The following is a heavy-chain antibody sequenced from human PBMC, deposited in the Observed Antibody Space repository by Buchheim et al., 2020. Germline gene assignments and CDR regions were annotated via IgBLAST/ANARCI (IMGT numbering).Heavy chain of an antibody. CDR1: GLTFSNYA. D-gene: IGHD3-22*01. CDR3: AKVGGDSRSSYFDY. Sequence: EVQLLESGGGLVQPGGSLRLSCVASGLTFSNYAMNWVRQAPGKRLEWVSAITHRGGVTYYADSVKGRFTISSDNSKNTLYLQMNSLRAEDTAVYYCAKVGGDSRSSYFDYWGRGTL. CDR2: ITHRGGVT. V-gene: IGHV3-23*01. J-gene: IGHJ4*01.